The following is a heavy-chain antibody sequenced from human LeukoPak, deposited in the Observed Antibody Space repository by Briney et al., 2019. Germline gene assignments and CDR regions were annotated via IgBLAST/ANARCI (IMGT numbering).Heavy chain of an antibody. CDR2: IYYSGST. CDR1: CGSISSYY. V-gene: IGHV4-59*01. Sequence: SETLSLTCTVSCGSISSYYWSWIRQPPGKGLEWIGYIYYSGSTNYNPSLKSRVTISVDTSKNQFSLKLSSVTAADTAVYYCVRGGYYDSSGYSVFDYWGQGTLVTVSS. J-gene: IGHJ4*02. CDR3: VRGGYYDSSGYSVFDY. D-gene: IGHD3-22*01.